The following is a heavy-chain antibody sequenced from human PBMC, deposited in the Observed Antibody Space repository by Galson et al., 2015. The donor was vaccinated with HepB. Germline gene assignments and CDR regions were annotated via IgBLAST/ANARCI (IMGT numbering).Heavy chain of an antibody. J-gene: IGHJ6*02. CDR2: IYYSGST. V-gene: IGHV4-31*03. D-gene: IGHD2-15*01. Sequence: TLSLTCTVSGGSISSGGYYWSWIRQHPGEGLEWIGYIYYSGSTYYNPSLKSRVTISVDTSKNQFSLKLSSVTATDTAVYYCARVVVSDYYGMDVWGQGTTVTVSS. CDR3: ARVVVSDYYGMDV. CDR1: GGSISSGGYY.